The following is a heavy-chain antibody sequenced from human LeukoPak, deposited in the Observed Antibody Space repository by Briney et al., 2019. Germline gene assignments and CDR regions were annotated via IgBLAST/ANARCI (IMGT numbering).Heavy chain of an antibody. J-gene: IGHJ5*02. D-gene: IGHD4-17*01. Sequence: GGSLRLSCAASGFTFSSYEMNWVRQAPGKGLEWVSYISSSGSTIYYADSVKGRFTISRDNAKNSLYLQMNSLRAEDTAVYYCARGIFYGDNPWGQGTLVTVSS. CDR3: ARGIFYGDNP. CDR1: GFTFSSYE. V-gene: IGHV3-48*03. CDR2: ISSSGSTI.